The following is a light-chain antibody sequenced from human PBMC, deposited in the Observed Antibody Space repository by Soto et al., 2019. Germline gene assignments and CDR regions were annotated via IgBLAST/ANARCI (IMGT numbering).Light chain of an antibody. J-gene: IGLJ2*01. V-gene: IGLV1-51*01. CDR2: DNH. CDR3: GTWDISLDTVV. Sequence: QSVLTQPPSVSAAPGQKVTISCSGSSSNVGGNYVSWYQVLPQKAPKLLIYDNHKRHSGIPDRFSGSKSGTSATLGITDLQTRDEAEYYCGTWDISLDTVVFGGGTKVTVL. CDR1: SSNVGGNY.